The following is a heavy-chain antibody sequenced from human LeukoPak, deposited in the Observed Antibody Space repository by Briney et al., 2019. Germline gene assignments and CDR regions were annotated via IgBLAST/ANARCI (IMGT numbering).Heavy chain of an antibody. Sequence: PVKVSCKASGGTFSSYAISWVRQAPGQGLEWMGGIIPMFGTANYAQKFQGRVTITADKSTSTAYMELSSLRSEDTAVYYCARDPPGRPYSSSSYGWGQGTLVTVSS. D-gene: IGHD6-6*01. CDR2: IIPMFGTA. CDR1: GGTFSSYA. CDR3: ARDPPGRPYSSSSYG. V-gene: IGHV1-69*06. J-gene: IGHJ4*02.